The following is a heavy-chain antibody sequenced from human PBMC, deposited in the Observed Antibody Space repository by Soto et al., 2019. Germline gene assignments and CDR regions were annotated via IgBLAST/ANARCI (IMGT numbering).Heavy chain of an antibody. V-gene: IGHV3-21*01. CDR1: GFTFSSYS. J-gene: IGHJ4*02. CDR3: ARDLGWLRLIWEGFFDY. Sequence: GGSLRLSCAASGFTFSSYSMNWVRQAPGKGLEWVSSISSSSSYIYYADSVKGRFTISRDNAKNSLYLQMNSLRAEDTAVYYCARDLGWLRLIWEGFFDYWGQGTLVTVSS. CDR2: ISSSSSYI. D-gene: IGHD5-12*01.